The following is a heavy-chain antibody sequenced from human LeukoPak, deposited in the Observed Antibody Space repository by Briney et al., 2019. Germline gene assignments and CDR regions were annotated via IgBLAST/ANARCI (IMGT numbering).Heavy chain of an antibody. D-gene: IGHD3-10*01. CDR3: AQGSGSSDYYYYGMDV. CDR2: ISSSSSYI. CDR1: GFTFSSYS. J-gene: IGHJ6*02. Sequence: GGSLRLSCAASGFTFSSYSMNWVRQAPGKGLEWVSSISSSSSYIYYADSVKGRFTISRDNAKNSLYLQMNSLRAEDTAVYYCAQGSGSSDYYYYGMDVWGQGTTVTVSS. V-gene: IGHV3-21*01.